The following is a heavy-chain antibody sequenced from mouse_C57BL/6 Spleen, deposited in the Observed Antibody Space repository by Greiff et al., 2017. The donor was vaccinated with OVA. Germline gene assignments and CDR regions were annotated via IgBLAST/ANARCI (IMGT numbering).Heavy chain of an antibody. J-gene: IGHJ2*01. Sequence: QVQLQQPGAELVMPGASVKLSCKASGYTFTSYWMHWVKQRPGQGLEWIGEIDPSDSYTNYNQTFKGKSTLTVDKSSSTAYMQLSSLTSEDSAVYYCARGGTLYYGSSYDDWGKGTTLTVSS. D-gene: IGHD1-1*01. CDR1: GYTFTSYW. CDR2: IDPSDSYT. CDR3: ARGGTLYYGSSYDD. V-gene: IGHV1-69*01.